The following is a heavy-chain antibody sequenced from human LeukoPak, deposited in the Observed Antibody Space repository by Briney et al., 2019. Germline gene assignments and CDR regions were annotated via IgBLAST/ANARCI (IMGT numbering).Heavy chain of an antibody. CDR3: ATVRAYSSSWFNFDY. CDR1: GYTLTELS. CDR2: FDPEDGET. D-gene: IGHD6-13*01. J-gene: IGHJ4*02. V-gene: IGHV1-24*01. Sequence: ASVKVSCKVSGYTLTELSMHWVRQAPGKGLEWMGGFDPEDGETIYAQKFQGRVTMTEDTSTDTAYMELSSLRSEDTAVYYCATVRAYSSSWFNFDYWGQGTLVTVSS.